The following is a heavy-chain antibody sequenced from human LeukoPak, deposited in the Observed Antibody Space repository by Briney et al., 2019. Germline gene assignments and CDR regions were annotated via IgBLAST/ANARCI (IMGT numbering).Heavy chain of an antibody. CDR3: ASSPPGTEYFHH. V-gene: IGHV4-59*08. CDR2: IYHSGST. CDR1: GGSISSYY. Sequence: SETLSLTCTVSGGSISSYYWSWIRQPPGKGLEWIGYIYHSGSTNYNPSLKSRVTISVDTSKNQFSLKLSSVTAADTAVYYCASSPPGTEYFHHWGQGTLVTVSS. J-gene: IGHJ1*01.